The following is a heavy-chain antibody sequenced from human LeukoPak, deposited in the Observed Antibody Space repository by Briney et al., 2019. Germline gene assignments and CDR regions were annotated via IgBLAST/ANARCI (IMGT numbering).Heavy chain of an antibody. CDR2: ISGSGGST. Sequence: ETLSLTCTVSGGSISSYYWSWVRQAPGKGLEWVSAISGSGGSTYYADSVKGRFTISRDNSKNTLYLQMNSLRAEDTAVYYCAKDLYYDSSGPGGFDYWGQGTLVTVSS. J-gene: IGHJ4*02. CDR1: GGSISSYY. D-gene: IGHD3-22*01. CDR3: AKDLYYDSSGPGGFDY. V-gene: IGHV3-23*01.